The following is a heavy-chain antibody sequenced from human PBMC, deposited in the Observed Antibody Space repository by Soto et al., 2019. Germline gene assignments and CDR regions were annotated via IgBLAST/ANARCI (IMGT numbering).Heavy chain of an antibody. CDR3: ARTMVGARAGYFDY. CDR2: IYYSGST. Sequence: SETLSLTCTVSGGSVSSGSYYWSWIRQPPGKGLEWIGYIYYSGSTNYNPSLKSRVTISVDTSKNQFSLKLSSVTAADTAVYYCARTMVGARAGYFDYWGRGTLVTVPQ. J-gene: IGHJ4*02. V-gene: IGHV4-61*01. D-gene: IGHD1-26*01. CDR1: GGSVSSGSYY.